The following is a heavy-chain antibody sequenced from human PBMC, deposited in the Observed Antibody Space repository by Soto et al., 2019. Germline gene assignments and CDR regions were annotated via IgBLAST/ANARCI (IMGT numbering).Heavy chain of an antibody. J-gene: IGHJ4*02. D-gene: IGHD3-10*01. CDR2: ISGSGGST. CDR3: AKGLVRDFDY. Sequence: VQLVQSGAEVKKPGSSVKVSCKASGGTFSSYAISWVRQAPGKGLEWVSAISGSGGSTYYADSVKGRFTISRDNSKNTLYLQMNSLRAEDTAVYYCAKGLVRDFDYWGQGTLVTVSS. CDR1: GGTFSSYA. V-gene: IGHV3-23*04.